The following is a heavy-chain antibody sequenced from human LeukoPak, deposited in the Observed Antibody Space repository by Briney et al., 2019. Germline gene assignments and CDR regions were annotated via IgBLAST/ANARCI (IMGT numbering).Heavy chain of an antibody. CDR2: INPNSGDT. V-gene: IGHV1-2*06. Sequence: ASVKVSCKASGYTFTAYYMHWVRQAPAQGRGWMGRINPNSGDTIYAQNFQGRVTVTRDTSISTAYMELSRLRSDDTAVYYCACWGGGNQGHWGQGTLVTVSS. CDR1: GYTFTAYY. J-gene: IGHJ4*02. D-gene: IGHD4-23*01. CDR3: ACWGGGNQGH.